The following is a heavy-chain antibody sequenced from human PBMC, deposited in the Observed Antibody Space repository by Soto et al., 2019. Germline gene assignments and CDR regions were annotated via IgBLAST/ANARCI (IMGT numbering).Heavy chain of an antibody. D-gene: IGHD4-17*01. CDR1: GGSLSSYY. J-gene: IGHJ4*02. Sequence: SETLSLTCTVSGGSLSSYYWNWIRQPPGKGLEWVGYIYYSGNTYYNPSLKSRLTISVDTSKNQFSLRLSSVTAADTAVYYCARDHGGDYDYFDYWGQGTLVTVSS. CDR2: IYYSGNT. V-gene: IGHV4-30-4*01. CDR3: ARDHGGDYDYFDY.